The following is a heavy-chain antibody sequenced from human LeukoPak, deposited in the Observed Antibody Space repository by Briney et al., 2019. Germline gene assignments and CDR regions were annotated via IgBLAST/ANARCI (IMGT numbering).Heavy chain of an antibody. Sequence: KPSETLSLTCTVPGGSISSSSYYWGWIRQPPGKGLEWIGSIYYSGSTYYNPSLKSRLTISVDTSKNQFSLKLSSVTAADTAVYYCARHSRGEGTPSDYWGQGTLVTVSS. CDR2: IYYSGST. CDR3: ARHSRGEGTPSDY. CDR1: GGSISSSSYY. V-gene: IGHV4-39*01. D-gene: IGHD3-10*01. J-gene: IGHJ4*02.